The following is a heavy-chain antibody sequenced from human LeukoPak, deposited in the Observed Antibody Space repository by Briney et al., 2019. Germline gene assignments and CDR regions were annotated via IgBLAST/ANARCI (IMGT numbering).Heavy chain of an antibody. CDR2: INPNSGGT. J-gene: IGHJ6*02. CDR1: GYTFTGYY. D-gene: IGHD3-10*01. V-gene: IGHV1-2*02. CDR3: ARVSVRGKKDYYGMDV. Sequence: ASVKVSCKASGYTFTGYYMHWVRQAPGQGLEWMGWINPNSGGTNYAQKFQGRVTMTRDTSISTAYMELSRLRSDDTAVYYCARVSVRGKKDYYGMDVWGQGTTVTVSS.